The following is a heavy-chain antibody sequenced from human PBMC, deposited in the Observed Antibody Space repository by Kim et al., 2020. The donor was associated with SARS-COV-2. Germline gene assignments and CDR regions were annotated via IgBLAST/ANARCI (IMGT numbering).Heavy chain of an antibody. CDR1: GGSISSSSYY. Sequence: SETLSLTCTVSGGSISSSSYYWGWIRQPPGKGLEWIGSIYYSGSTYYNPSLKSRVTISVDTSKNQFSLKLSSVTAADTAVYYCAREPIVTTVMPYWGQGTLVTVSS. V-gene: IGHV4-39*07. J-gene: IGHJ4*02. D-gene: IGHD4-4*01. CDR2: IYYSGST. CDR3: AREPIVTTVMPY.